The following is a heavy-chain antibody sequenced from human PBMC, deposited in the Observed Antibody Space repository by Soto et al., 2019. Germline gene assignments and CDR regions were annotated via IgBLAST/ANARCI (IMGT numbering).Heavy chain of an antibody. CDR3: ARLGHGPEYAFDI. Sequence: PSETLSLTCTVSGGSISSSSYYWGWIRQPPGKGVEWIGSIYYSGSTYYNPSLKSRVTISVDTSKNQFSLKLSSVTAADTAVYYCARLGHGPEYAFDIWGQGTMVTVSS. J-gene: IGHJ3*02. CDR2: IYYSGST. V-gene: IGHV4-39*01. CDR1: GGSISSSSYY.